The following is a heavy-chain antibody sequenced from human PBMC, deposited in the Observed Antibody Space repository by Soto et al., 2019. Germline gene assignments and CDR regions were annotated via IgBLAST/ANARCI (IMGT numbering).Heavy chain of an antibody. J-gene: IGHJ4*02. CDR2: IYYSGST. CDR3: ARANWFFDY. Sequence: QVQLQESGPGLVKPSETLSLTCTVSGGSINNHYWSWIRQPPGQGLEWIGYIYYSGSTNYNPSLKSLVTMSVDASKDQFSLKLSSLTAADTAIYYCARANWFFDYWGQGTLVTVSS. CDR1: GGSINNHY. V-gene: IGHV4-59*11. D-gene: IGHD7-27*01.